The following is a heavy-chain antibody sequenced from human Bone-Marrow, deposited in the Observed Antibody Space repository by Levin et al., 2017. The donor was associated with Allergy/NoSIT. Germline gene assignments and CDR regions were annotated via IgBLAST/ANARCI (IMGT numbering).Heavy chain of an antibody. V-gene: IGHV3-30*18. CDR1: GFKFSSYG. D-gene: IGHD3-22*01. CDR2: ISYDGSKT. CDR3: VKDVTIIVETPVYGMAV. Sequence: PGGSLRLSCVASGFKFSSYGMHWVRQAPGKGLEWVALISYDGSKTYYGDSVKGRFTISRDDSQNTLFLQMTSLRIDDTAVYYCVKDVTIIVETPVYGMAVWGQGTTVTASS. J-gene: IGHJ6*02.